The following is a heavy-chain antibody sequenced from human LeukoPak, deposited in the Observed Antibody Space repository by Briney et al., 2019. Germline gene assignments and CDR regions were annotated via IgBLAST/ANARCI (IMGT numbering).Heavy chain of an antibody. J-gene: IGHJ1*01. CDR2: ISGSGSYA. D-gene: IGHD2-15*01. V-gene: IGHV3-23*01. Sequence: GGSLRLSCAASGFTFSSYAMNWVRQAPGKGLGWVSVISGSGSYAYYADSVKGRFTISRDNSKNTLYLQMNSLRAEDTAVYYCAKEGGGSSNRYFQHWGQGTLVTVSS. CDR1: GFTFSSYA. CDR3: AKEGGGSSNRYFQH.